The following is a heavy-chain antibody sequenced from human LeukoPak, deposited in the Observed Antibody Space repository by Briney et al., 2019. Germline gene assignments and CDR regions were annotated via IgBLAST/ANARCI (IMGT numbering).Heavy chain of an antibody. CDR1: VFTFSSYS. Sequence: GGSLRLSCAASVFTFSSYSMNWVRQAPGKGLEWVSSISISSSYIYYADSVKGRFTISRDNAKNSLYLQMNSLRAEDTAVYYCATLSPDCSSTSCRDYWGQGTLVTVSS. D-gene: IGHD2-2*01. CDR3: ATLSPDCSSTSCRDY. CDR2: ISISSSYI. J-gene: IGHJ4*02. V-gene: IGHV3-21*01.